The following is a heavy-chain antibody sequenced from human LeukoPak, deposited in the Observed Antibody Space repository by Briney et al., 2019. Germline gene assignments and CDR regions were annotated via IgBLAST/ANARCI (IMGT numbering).Heavy chain of an antibody. CDR1: GYTFTSYG. CDR2: ISAYNGNT. D-gene: IGHD3-10*01. Sequence: ASVKVSCKASGYTFTSYGISWVRQAPGQGLEWMGWISAYNGNTNYAQKLQGRVTMTTDTSTSTAYMELRSLRSDDTAVYYCARENTMVRGVNDNYYGMDVWGQGTTVTVSS. CDR3: ARENTMVRGVNDNYYGMDV. J-gene: IGHJ6*02. V-gene: IGHV1-18*01.